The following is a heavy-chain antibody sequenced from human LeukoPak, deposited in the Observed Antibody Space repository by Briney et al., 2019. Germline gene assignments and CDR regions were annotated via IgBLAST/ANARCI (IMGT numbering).Heavy chain of an antibody. CDR3: AKDHGDYCGSGRRIDP. D-gene: IGHD3-10*01. CDR1: GNTFTGYN. Sequence: ASVKVSCKASGNTFTGYNMHWVRQPPGPGLERMGCINPNSGGTNYAQKFQGRVTMTRDTSISTAYMELSRLRSDDTAVYYCAKDHGDYCGSGRRIDPWGQGTLVTVSS. CDR2: INPNSGGT. J-gene: IGHJ5*02. V-gene: IGHV1-2*02.